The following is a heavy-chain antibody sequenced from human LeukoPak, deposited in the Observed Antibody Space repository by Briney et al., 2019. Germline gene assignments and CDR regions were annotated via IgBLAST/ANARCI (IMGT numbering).Heavy chain of an antibody. D-gene: IGHD6-19*01. CDR2: ISYDGSNK. CDR1: GFTFSSYG. Sequence: GRSLRLSCAASGFTFSSYGMHWVRQAPGKGLEWVAVISYDGSNKYADSVKGRFTISRDNSKNTLYLQMNSLRAGDMAVYYCARAGRQWVVWYFDYWGQGTLVSVSP. CDR3: ARAGRQWVVWYFDY. J-gene: IGHJ4*02. V-gene: IGHV3-30*03.